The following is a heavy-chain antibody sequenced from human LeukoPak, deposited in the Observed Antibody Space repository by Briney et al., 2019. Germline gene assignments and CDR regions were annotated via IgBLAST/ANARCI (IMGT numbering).Heavy chain of an antibody. D-gene: IGHD6-13*01. CDR3: ARAYSHGFDI. Sequence: ASVKVSGKASGYSFSSYDINWVRQATGQGLEWMGWMNPNSGNTGYAQKFQGRVTITRNTSISTAYMELSSLRSEDTAVYYCARAYSHGFDIWGQGTMVTVSS. V-gene: IGHV1-8*03. CDR2: MNPNSGNT. CDR1: GYSFSSYD. J-gene: IGHJ3*02.